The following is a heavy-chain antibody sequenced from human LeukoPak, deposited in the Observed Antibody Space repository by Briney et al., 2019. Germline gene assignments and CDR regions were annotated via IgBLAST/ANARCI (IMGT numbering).Heavy chain of an antibody. CDR1: GGSISSSSYY. D-gene: IGHD2-2*01. J-gene: IGHJ3*02. Sequence: SETLSLTCTVSGGSISSSSYYWGWIRQPPGKGLEWIGSVFYTGSTYYNPSLQSRITVSVDTSKNQFSLKLTSVTAADTAVYYCVRHHKYCSSTSCYKVGDPTDAFAIWGLGTMVIVSS. CDR3: VRHHKYCSSTSCYKVGDPTDAFAI. V-gene: IGHV4-39*01. CDR2: VFYTGST.